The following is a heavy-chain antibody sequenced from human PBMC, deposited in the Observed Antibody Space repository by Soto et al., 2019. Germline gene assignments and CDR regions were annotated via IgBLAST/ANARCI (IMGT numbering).Heavy chain of an antibody. CDR3: GRTTPVKADPFDA. Sequence: SETLSLTCAVYGGSFSGYYWSWIRQPPGKGLEWIGEINHSGSTNYNPSLKSRLTISVDTSKNQFSLKLSSVTSADPAVYYCGRTTPVKADPFDAWGKGTLVTVSS. CDR1: GGSFSGYY. D-gene: IGHD1-1*01. J-gene: IGHJ4*02. V-gene: IGHV4-34*01. CDR2: INHSGST.